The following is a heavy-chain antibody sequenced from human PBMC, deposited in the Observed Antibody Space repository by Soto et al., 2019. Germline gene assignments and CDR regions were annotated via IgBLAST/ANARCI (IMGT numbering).Heavy chain of an antibody. V-gene: IGHV1-46*03. CDR2: INPSGGST. CDR1: GYTVSSSD. CDR3: ARDAHLLFPGGSGAFDI. D-gene: IGHD3-10*01. J-gene: IGHJ3*02. Sequence: GASVKIACTSCGYTVSSSDMPWVRNTPGQGLEWMGIINPSGGSTSYAQKFQGRVTMTRDTSTSTVYMELSSLRSEDTAVYYCARDAHLLFPGGSGAFDIWGQGTMVTVSS.